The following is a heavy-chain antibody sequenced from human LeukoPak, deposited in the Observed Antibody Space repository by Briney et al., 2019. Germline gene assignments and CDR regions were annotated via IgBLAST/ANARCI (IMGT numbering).Heavy chain of an antibody. CDR1: GGTFSSYA. J-gene: IGHJ4*02. D-gene: IGHD3-10*01. V-gene: IGHV1-69*04. CDR3: AKRGVVIRVFLVGFHKEAYYFDS. CDR2: IIPILGIA. Sequence: SVKVSCKASGGTFSSYAISWVRQAPGQGLEWMGRIIPILGIANYAQKFQGRVTITADKSTSTAYMELSSLRSEDTAVYFCAKRGVVIRVFLVGFHKEAYYFDSWGQGALVTVSS.